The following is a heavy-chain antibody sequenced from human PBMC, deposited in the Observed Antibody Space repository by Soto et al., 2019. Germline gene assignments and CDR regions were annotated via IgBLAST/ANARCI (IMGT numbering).Heavy chain of an antibody. J-gene: IGHJ3*02. D-gene: IGHD4-17*01. Sequence: SVKVSCKASGFTFTGSAMQWVRQARGQRLEWIGWIVVGSGNTNYAQKFQERVTITRDMSTSTAYMELSSLRSEDTAVYYCATDYGDYDHALDIWGQGTMVTVSS. V-gene: IGHV1-58*02. CDR2: IVVGSGNT. CDR1: GFTFTGSA. CDR3: ATDYGDYDHALDI.